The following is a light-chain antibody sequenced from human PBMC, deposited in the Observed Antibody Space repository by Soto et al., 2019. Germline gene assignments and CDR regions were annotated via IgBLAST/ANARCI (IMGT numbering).Light chain of an antibody. CDR1: QGISSW. CDR3: QQAHSSPLT. Sequence: DIQMTQSPSSVSASVGDRVTITCRASQGISSWLAWYQQKPGTAPNLLISAASSLQSGVPSRCSSSGSETDFTLIISNLQPEDFATYYWQQAHSSPLTFGGGTKVDI. J-gene: IGKJ4*01. V-gene: IGKV1-12*01. CDR2: AAS.